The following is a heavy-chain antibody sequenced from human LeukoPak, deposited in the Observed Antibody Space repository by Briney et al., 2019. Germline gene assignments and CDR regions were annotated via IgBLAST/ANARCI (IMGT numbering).Heavy chain of an antibody. J-gene: IGHJ4*02. CDR2: ISYNGSDK. D-gene: IGHD5-24*01. V-gene: IGHV3-30*04. Sequence: PGGSLTLSCPASGFTFSSYARHWLRQAPGKGLDGVAFISYNGSDKYYAHSLKDGLTIPRDNAKNSLYLQMNSLRAENAAVYYCVKDDGWVQYANWGQGTLVTVS. CDR1: GFTFSSYA. CDR3: VKDDGWVQYAN.